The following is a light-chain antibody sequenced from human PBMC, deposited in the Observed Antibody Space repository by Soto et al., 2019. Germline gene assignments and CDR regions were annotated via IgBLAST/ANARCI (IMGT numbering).Light chain of an antibody. CDR3: QQYHLPPPT. CDR1: QSISNW. CDR2: DAS. Sequence: DIHLTQSPSTLSASVGYRFTITCRASQSISNWLAWYQQKPGKAPKFLIYDASSLESGVPSRFSGSGSGTEFTLTISSLQPDDFETYYCQQYHLPPPTFGGGTKVDTK. J-gene: IGKJ4*01. V-gene: IGKV1-5*01.